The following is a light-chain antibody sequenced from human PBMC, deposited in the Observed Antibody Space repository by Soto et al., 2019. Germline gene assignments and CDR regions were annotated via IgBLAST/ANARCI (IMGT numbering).Light chain of an antibody. CDR1: QSINSNY. Sequence: ESVLTQSPGTLSLSPGERATLSCRASQSINSNYLAWYQQKLGQAPRLLIYGESNRATGIPDRFSGSGFGTDFTLTISRLEPEDFAVYYCQQYGRTSYTFGQGTKLESK. V-gene: IGKV3-20*01. CDR2: GES. J-gene: IGKJ2*01. CDR3: QQYGRTSYT.